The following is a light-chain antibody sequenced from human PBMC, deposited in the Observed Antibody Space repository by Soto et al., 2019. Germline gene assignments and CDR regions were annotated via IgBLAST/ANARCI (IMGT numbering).Light chain of an antibody. J-gene: IGKJ2*01. Sequence: EIVLTQSPGTLSLSPGERATLSCRASQSVTSNYLAWYQQKPGQAPRLLIYGASTRATGIPGRFSGSGSGTDFTLTITRLEPEDFAVYYCQQYNNWPRTFGQGTKLEIK. CDR3: QQYNNWPRT. CDR1: QSVTSNY. CDR2: GAS. V-gene: IGKV3-20*01.